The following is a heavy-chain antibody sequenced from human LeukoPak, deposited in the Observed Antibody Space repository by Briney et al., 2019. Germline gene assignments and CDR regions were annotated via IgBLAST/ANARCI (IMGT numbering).Heavy chain of an antibody. CDR3: ANINYYGSGSYGY. D-gene: IGHD3-10*01. V-gene: IGHV3-30*02. CDR2: IRYDGSDE. CDR1: GFTFTTYS. Sequence: GGSLRLSCAASGFTFTTYSMHWVRQAPGKGLEWVAFIRYDGSDEYYADSVKGRFTISRDDSKNTVYLQMNSLRSEDTAVYYCANINYYGSGSYGYWGQGTLVTVSS. J-gene: IGHJ4*02.